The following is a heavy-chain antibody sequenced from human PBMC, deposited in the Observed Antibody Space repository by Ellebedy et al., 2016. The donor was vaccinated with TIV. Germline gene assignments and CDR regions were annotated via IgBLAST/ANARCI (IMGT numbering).Heavy chain of an antibody. D-gene: IGHD5-24*01. CDR2: INGDGTNT. V-gene: IGHV3-74*03. CDR1: GFTIKNYW. CDR3: ARGGAMAYYYHALDV. J-gene: IGHJ6*02. Sequence: PGGSLRLSCAASGFTIKNYWLHRVRQAPGEGLVWVSYINGDGTNTKYADSEKGRFTISRDDAKNTLYLEISSLRAEDTAVYFCARGGAMAYYYHALDVWGQGTRVTVPS.